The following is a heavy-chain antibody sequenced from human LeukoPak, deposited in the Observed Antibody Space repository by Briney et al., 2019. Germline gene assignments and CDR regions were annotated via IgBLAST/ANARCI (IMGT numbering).Heavy chain of an antibody. V-gene: IGHV1-8*03. CDR2: MNPNSGNT. D-gene: IGHD3-3*01. CDR3: ARGVRFLEGLLDY. J-gene: IGHJ4*02. Sequence: ASVKVSCKASGYTFTSYDINWVRQATGQGLEWMGWMNPNSGNTGYAQKFQGRVTITRNTSISTAYMELSRLRSDDTAVYYCARGVRFLEGLLDYWGQGTLVTVSS. CDR1: GYTFTSYD.